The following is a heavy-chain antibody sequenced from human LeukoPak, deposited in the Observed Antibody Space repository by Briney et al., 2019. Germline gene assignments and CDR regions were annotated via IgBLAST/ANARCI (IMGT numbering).Heavy chain of an antibody. CDR3: ARDKSDDFWSGYLSYAFDI. D-gene: IGHD3-3*01. J-gene: IGHJ3*02. CDR2: MNPNSGNT. V-gene: IGHV1-8*01. Sequence: ASVKVSCKASGYTFTSYDINWVRQATGQGLEWMGWMNPNSGNTGYAQKFQGRVTMTRNTSISTAYMELSSLRSEDTAVYYCARDKSDDFWSGYLSYAFDIWGQGTMVTVSS. CDR1: GYTFTSYD.